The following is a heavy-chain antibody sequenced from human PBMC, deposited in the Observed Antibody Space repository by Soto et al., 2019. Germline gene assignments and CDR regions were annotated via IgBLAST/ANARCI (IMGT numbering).Heavy chain of an antibody. V-gene: IGHV3-30*18. CDR1: GFTFSSYG. CDR3: AKDGVGSYYIDY. Sequence: PGGSLRLSCAASGFTFSSYGMHWVRQAPGKGLEWVAVISYDGSNKYYADSVKGRFTISRDNSKNTLYLQMNSLRAEDTAVYYCAKDGVGSYYIDYWGQGTLVTVSS. CDR2: ISYDGSNK. D-gene: IGHD1-26*01. J-gene: IGHJ4*02.